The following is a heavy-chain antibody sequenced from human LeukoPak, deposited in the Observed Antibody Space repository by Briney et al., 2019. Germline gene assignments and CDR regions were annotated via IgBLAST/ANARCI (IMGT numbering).Heavy chain of an antibody. J-gene: IGHJ3*02. Sequence: GESLKISCKGSGYSFANYWIGWVRQAPGKGLEWVAVISYDGSNKYYADSVKGRFTISRDNSKNTLYLQMNSLRAEDTAVYYCARDVVVVIKSAFDIWGQGTMVTVSS. D-gene: IGHD3-22*01. CDR1: GYSFANYW. CDR3: ARDVVVVIKSAFDI. CDR2: ISYDGSNK. V-gene: IGHV3-30*19.